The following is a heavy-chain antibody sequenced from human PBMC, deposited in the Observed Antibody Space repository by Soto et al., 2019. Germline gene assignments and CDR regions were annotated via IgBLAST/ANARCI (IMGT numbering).Heavy chain of an antibody. D-gene: IGHD3-10*01. CDR3: ARDPAPGWFDP. Sequence: PSETLSLTCTVSGGSISSYYWSWIRQPAGKGLEWIGRIYTSGSSNYNPSLKGRVTMSVDTSKNQFSLKLSSVTAADTAVYYCARDPAPGWFDPWGQGTLVTVSS. V-gene: IGHV4-4*07. J-gene: IGHJ5*02. CDR1: GGSISSYY. CDR2: IYTSGSS.